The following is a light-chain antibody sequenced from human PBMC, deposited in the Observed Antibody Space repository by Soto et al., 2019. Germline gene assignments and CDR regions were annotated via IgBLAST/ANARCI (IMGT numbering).Light chain of an antibody. J-gene: IGKJ1*01. V-gene: IGKV1-39*01. CDR2: AAT. CDR3: QQSYSTRWT. Sequence: DIQMTQSPSFLSASVGDRVTITCRASRSVSTSLNWYQQKPGKAPKVLIYAATNLQRGIPSRFSGGGFGTEFTLTISSLEPEDFATYYCQQSYSTRWTFGQGTKVE. CDR1: RSVSTS.